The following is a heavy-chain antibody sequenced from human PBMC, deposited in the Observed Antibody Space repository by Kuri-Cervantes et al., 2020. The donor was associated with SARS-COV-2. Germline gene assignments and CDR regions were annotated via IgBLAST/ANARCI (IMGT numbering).Heavy chain of an antibody. CDR1: GYSISSGYY. J-gene: IGHJ2*01. CDR2: IYHSRST. CDR3: ARVRYCSSTSCRLGWYFDL. V-gene: IGHV4-38-2*02. Sequence: SETLSLTCTVSGYSISSGYYWGWIRQPPGKGLEWIGSIYHSRSTYYNPSLKSRVTISVDTSKNQFSLKRSSVTAADTAVYYCARVRYCSSTSCRLGWYFDLWGRGTLVTVSS. D-gene: IGHD2-2*01.